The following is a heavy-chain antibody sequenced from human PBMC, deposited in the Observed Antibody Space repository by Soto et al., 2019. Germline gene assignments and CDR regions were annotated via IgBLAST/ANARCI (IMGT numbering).Heavy chain of an antibody. D-gene: IGHD3-16*01. V-gene: IGHV3-30-3*01. CDR3: ARDVGWLQLGGWFDY. J-gene: IGHJ4*02. CDR1: GLTFSNYA. Sequence: QVQLVESGGGVVQPGRSLRLSCAASGLTFSNYAMHWVRQAPGKGLEWETLISHDGSNKYYAGSVKGRFTLSRDNSKNTLYLQMNSLRPEDTAVYYCARDVGWLQLGGWFDYWGQGALVTVSS. CDR2: ISHDGSNK.